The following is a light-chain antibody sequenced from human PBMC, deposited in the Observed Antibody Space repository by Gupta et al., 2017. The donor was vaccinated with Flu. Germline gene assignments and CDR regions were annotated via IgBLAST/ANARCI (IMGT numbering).Light chain of an antibody. V-gene: IGLV1-44*01. Sequence: CSGSSSNIGSNTVNWYQQLPGTAPKLLIYTNTQRPSGVPDRFSGSRSGTSASLAISRLQSDDEADYFCAAWDDSLNTWVFGGGTKLTVL. J-gene: IGLJ3*02. CDR2: TNT. CDR3: AAWDDSLNTWV. CDR1: SSNIGSNT.